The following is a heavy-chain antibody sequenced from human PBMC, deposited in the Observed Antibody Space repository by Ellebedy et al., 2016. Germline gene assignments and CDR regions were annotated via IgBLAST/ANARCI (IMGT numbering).Heavy chain of an antibody. CDR3: ARDRTATGTTHDAFDI. J-gene: IGHJ3*02. CDR1: GFSLSTYT. CDR2: ISSTGNFL. D-gene: IGHD1-1*01. Sequence: GESLKISXSASGFSLSTYTVQWVRQAPGKGLEWVSSISSTGNFLDYADSVKGRFTISKDIANNSLYLQMSSLRAEDTAVYYCARDRTATGTTHDAFDIWGEGTMVTVSS. V-gene: IGHV3-21*01.